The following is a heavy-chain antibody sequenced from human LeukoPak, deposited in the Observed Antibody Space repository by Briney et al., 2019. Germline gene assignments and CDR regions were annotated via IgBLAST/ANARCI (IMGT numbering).Heavy chain of an antibody. CDR3: ARTAGDYPRGFGY. V-gene: IGHV4-34*01. CDR1: GGSFSGYY. J-gene: IGHJ4*02. CDR2: INHSGST. D-gene: IGHD4-17*01. Sequence: SETLSLTCAVYGGSFSGYYWSWIRQSPGKGLEWIGEINHSGSTNYNPSLKSRVTISVDTSKNQFSLKLSSVTAADTAVYYCARTAGDYPRGFGYWGQGTLVTVSS.